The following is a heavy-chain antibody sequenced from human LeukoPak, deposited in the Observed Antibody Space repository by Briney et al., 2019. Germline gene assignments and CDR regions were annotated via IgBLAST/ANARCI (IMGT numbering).Heavy chain of an antibody. CDR1: GFTFSGSA. CDR2: IRSKANSYAT. CDR3: TRHTAVRGDKGVDY. V-gene: IGHV3-73*01. D-gene: IGHD3-10*01. J-gene: IGHJ4*02. Sequence: GGSLRLSCAASGFTFSGSAMHWVRQASGKGLEWVGRIRSKANSYATAYAASVKGRFTISRDDSKNTAYLQMNSLKTEDTAVYYCTRHTAVRGDKGVDYWGQGSLVTVSS.